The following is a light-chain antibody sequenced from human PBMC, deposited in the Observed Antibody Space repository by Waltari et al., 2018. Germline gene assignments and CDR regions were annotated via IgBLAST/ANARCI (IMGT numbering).Light chain of an antibody. V-gene: IGKV3-20*01. CDR1: QSGRNTK. J-gene: IGKJ2*01. Sequence: EIVLTQSLGTLSLSPGERATLSCRASQSGRNTKLAWYQQKRRQAPRRLIHGASSRATGIPGRIRGSWSGTDSSLDITILMTEDQAVDYCQQYGSPQDTWGQGSSLEI. CDR3: QQYGSPQDT. CDR2: GAS.